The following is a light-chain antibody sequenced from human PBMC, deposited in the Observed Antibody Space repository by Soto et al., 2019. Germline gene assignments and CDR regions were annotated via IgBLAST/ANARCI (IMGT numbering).Light chain of an antibody. J-gene: IGLJ1*01. V-gene: IGLV2-14*03. CDR3: SSYTRSSTEV. Sequence: QSVLTQPASVSGSPGHSITISCTGTSSDVGGYNYVSWYQHHPGKAPKLLIYDVNSRPSGVSDRFSGSKSGNTASLTISGLQAEDEADYYCSSYTRSSTEVFGTGTKVTVL. CDR2: DVN. CDR1: SSDVGGYNY.